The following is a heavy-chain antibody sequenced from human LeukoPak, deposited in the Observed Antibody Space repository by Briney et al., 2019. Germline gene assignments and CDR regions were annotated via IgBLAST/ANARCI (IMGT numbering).Heavy chain of an antibody. D-gene: IGHD3-10*01. CDR2: VGVYNGKT. CDR3: ARVTYYYDSNGDGQGRVVFDY. V-gene: IGHV1-18*01. Sequence: ASVKVSCKASGYTFKNYGISWVRQAPGQGLEWMGWVGVYNGKTKSAQNLQGRVSLTTDTSTTTAYMELRGPTSDDTAVYYCARVTYYYDSNGDGQGRVVFDYWGQGTLVTVSS. J-gene: IGHJ4*02. CDR1: GYTFKNYG.